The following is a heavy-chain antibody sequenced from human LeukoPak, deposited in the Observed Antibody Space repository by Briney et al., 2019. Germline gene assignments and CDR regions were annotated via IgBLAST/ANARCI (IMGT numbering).Heavy chain of an antibody. CDR1: GFTFSSYE. CDR2: INSSGSTI. J-gene: IGHJ4*02. V-gene: IGHV3-48*03. CDR3: ARGSSSGWYFDY. D-gene: IGHD6-19*01. Sequence: GALRLSCAASGFTFSSYEMNWVRQAPGKGLEWVSYINSSGSTIHYTDSVKGRFTISRDNAKNSLYLQMNSLRAEDTAVYYCARGSSSGWYFDYWGQGTLVTVSS.